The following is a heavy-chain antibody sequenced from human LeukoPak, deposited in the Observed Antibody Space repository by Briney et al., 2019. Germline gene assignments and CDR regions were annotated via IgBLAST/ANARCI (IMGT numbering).Heavy chain of an antibody. CDR3: AKTYYYDSSGYDY. Sequence: GGSLILSCAVYGFTFNTYGMNWVRQAPGKGLEWVAVISYDGSNKYYADSVKGRFTISRDNSKNTLYLQMNSLRAEDTAVYYCAKTYYYDSSGYDYWGQGTLVTVSS. V-gene: IGHV3-30*18. CDR2: ISYDGSNK. CDR1: GFTFNTYG. J-gene: IGHJ4*02. D-gene: IGHD3-22*01.